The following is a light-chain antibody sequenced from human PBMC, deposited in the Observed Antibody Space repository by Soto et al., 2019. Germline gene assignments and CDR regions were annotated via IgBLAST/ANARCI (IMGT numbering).Light chain of an antibody. Sequence: EIVMTQSPATLSVSPGERATLSCRASQSVNSNLAWYQQKPGQAPTLLIYGASTRATGIPATFSGSGSGTELTLTTSRLQSEDFAVYYCQQYNNWPREFGKGTKVEIK. J-gene: IGKJ1*01. V-gene: IGKV3-15*01. CDR1: QSVNSN. CDR2: GAS. CDR3: QQYNNWPRE.